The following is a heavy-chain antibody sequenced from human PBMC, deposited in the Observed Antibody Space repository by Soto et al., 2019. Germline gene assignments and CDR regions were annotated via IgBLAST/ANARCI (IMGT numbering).Heavy chain of an antibody. CDR1: GYTLTELS. Sequence: ASVKVSCKVSGYTLTELSMHCVRQAPGKGLEWMGGFDPEDGETIYAQKFQGRVTMTEDTSTDTAYMELSSLRSEDTAVYYCARLPNRYYDSSGYYENYFDYWGQGTLVTVSS. D-gene: IGHD3-22*01. CDR2: FDPEDGET. J-gene: IGHJ4*02. CDR3: ARLPNRYYDSSGYYENYFDY. V-gene: IGHV1-24*01.